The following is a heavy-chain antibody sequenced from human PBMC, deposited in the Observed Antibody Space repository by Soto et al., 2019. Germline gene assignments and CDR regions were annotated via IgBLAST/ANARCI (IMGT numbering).Heavy chain of an antibody. CDR1: GFAISRGYF. D-gene: IGHD1-1*01. V-gene: IGHV4-38-2*02. CDR2: IYPSVSS. CDR3: AREKVGTTFFDN. Sequence: LSLTCSVSGFAISRGYFWSWFRQPPGKGLEWIGSIYPSVSSYHNPSLATRLRLSIDTSKNQFTLNLTSVTAADTALYFCAREKVGTTFFDNWGQGIQVTVSS. J-gene: IGHJ4*02.